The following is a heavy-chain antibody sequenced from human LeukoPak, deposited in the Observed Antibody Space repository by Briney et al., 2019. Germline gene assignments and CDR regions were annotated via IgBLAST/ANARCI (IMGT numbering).Heavy chain of an antibody. Sequence: PGGSLRLSCAASGFTFDDYGMSWVRQAPGKGLEWVSGINWNGGSTGYADSVKGRFTISRDNAKNSLYLQMNSLRAEDTALYYCARVVAVAGTFHMYYYYMDVWDKGTTVTVSS. CDR1: GFTFDDYG. J-gene: IGHJ6*03. V-gene: IGHV3-20*04. CDR3: ARVVAVAGTFHMYYYYMDV. D-gene: IGHD6-19*01. CDR2: INWNGGST.